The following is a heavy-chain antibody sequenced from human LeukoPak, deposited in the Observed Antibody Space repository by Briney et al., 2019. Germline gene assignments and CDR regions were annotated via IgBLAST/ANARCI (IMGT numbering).Heavy chain of an antibody. Sequence: PGGSLRLSCAASGFTFTTFWMTWLRQAPGKGPEWVANIKHDGSETDYLDSVKGRFTISRDNAKNSLYLQMNSLRAEDTAVYYCARIGRDYGDYFDSWGQGTLVTVSS. CDR3: ARIGRDYGDYFDS. V-gene: IGHV3-7*03. J-gene: IGHJ4*02. D-gene: IGHD4-17*01. CDR2: IKHDGSET. CDR1: GFTFTTFW.